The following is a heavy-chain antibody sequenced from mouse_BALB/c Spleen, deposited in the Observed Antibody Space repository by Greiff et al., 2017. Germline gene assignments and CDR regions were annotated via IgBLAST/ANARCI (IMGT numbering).Heavy chain of an antibody. D-gene: IGHD2-4*01. CDR1: GFNIKDYY. V-gene: IGHV14-1*02. Sequence: EVQRVESGAELVRPGALVKLSCKASGFNIKDYYMHWVKQRPEQGLEWIGWIDPENGNTIYDPKFQGKASITADTSSNTAYLQLSSLTSEDTAVYYCASLYDYAWFAYWGQGTLVTVSA. J-gene: IGHJ3*01. CDR3: ASLYDYAWFAY. CDR2: IDPENGNT.